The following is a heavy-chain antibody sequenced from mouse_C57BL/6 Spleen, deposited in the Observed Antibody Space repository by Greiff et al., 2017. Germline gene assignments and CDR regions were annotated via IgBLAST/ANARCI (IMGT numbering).Heavy chain of an antibody. CDR1: GYAFSSSW. CDR2: IYPGDGDT. Sequence: VQVVESGPELVKPGASVKISCKASGYAFSSSWMNWVKQRPGKGLEWLGRIYPGDGDTNYNGKFKGKATLTADKSSCTAYMKLSSLTSEDSAVYFCARQLRLYYFDYWGQGTTLTVSS. CDR3: ARQLRLYYFDY. J-gene: IGHJ2*01. V-gene: IGHV1-82*01. D-gene: IGHD3-2*02.